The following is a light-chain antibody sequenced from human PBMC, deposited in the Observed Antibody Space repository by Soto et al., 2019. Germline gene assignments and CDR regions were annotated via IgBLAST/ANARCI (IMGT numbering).Light chain of an antibody. V-gene: IGKV3-15*01. J-gene: IGKJ1*01. Sequence: EVVMSRSPATLSVYTGERATLSWRASQFVGRNLAWYQQKPGQAPRLLIYGASTRATGIPARFSGSGSGAEFTLTISSLEPEDCATYCCKVYTSHSEGFGEGAKVDI. CDR1: QFVGRN. CDR2: GAS. CDR3: KVYTSHSEG.